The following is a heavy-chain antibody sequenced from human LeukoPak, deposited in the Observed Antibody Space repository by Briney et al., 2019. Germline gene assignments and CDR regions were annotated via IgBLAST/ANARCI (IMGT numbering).Heavy chain of an antibody. J-gene: IGHJ4*02. CDR3: ARNRVGYCSSTSCKGDY. Sequence: AIISGGSNTYYADSVKGRFTISRDDSKNTLYLQMNSLRAEDTAVYYCARNRVGYCSSTSCKGDYWGQGTLVTVSS. D-gene: IGHD2-2*01. CDR2: IISGGSNT. V-gene: IGHV3-23*01.